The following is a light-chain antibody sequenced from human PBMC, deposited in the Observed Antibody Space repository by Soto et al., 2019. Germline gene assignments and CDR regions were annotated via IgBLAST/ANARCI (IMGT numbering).Light chain of an antibody. Sequence: EIVMTQSPVTLSVSPGDRATLSCRASQSVNSNLAWYQQKPGQTPKLLLYVASTRATGIPARFSGSGSGTEFTLTISSLQSEDVAVYYCQQYNVWPLTFGGGTKVEFK. CDR2: VAS. CDR3: QQYNVWPLT. J-gene: IGKJ4*02. V-gene: IGKV3-15*01. CDR1: QSVNSN.